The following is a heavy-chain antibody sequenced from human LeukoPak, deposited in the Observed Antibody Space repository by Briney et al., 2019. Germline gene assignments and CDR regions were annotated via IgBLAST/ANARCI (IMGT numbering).Heavy chain of an antibody. D-gene: IGHD6-19*01. V-gene: IGHV3-48*03. CDR2: ITSSGATK. CDR3: VRESRSDWYVGYFDY. CDR1: GFSFSSYE. J-gene: IGHJ4*02. Sequence: GGSLRLSCAASGFSFSSYEMHWVRQAPGQGLEWISYITSSGATKYSADSVKGRFTISRDNAKNSLYLQMTSLRVEDTAFYYCVRESRSDWYVGYFDYWGRGTLVTVSS.